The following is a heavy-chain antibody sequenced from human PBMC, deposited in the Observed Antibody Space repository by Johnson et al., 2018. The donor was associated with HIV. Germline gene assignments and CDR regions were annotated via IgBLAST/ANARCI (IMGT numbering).Heavy chain of an antibody. CDR3: ARGSYDGDAFDI. CDR1: GFTFRSYW. V-gene: IGHV3-66*01. D-gene: IGHD1-26*01. J-gene: IGHJ3*02. Sequence: VQLVESGGGLVQPGGSLRLSCAASGFTFRSYWMSWVRQAPGKGLEWVSVIYSGDTTYYAGSVKGRFTISRDNSKNSLYLQLNSLRAGDTALYYCARGSYDGDAFDIWGQGTMVTVSS. CDR2: IYSGDTT.